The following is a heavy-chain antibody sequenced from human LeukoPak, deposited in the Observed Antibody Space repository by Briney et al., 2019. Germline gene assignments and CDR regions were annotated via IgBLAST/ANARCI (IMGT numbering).Heavy chain of an antibody. CDR2: ISSSSSTI. CDR3: ARGRLGGHFNWMPSPPDY. D-gene: IGHD3-9*01. J-gene: IGHJ4*02. Sequence: GSLRLSCAASGFTFSSYSMNWVRQAPVKGLEWVSYISSSSSTIYYADSVKGRFTVSRDDAANSLYLQMTSLRVEDTAVYYCARGRLGGHFNWMPSPPDYWGQGTLVTVSS. V-gene: IGHV3-48*04. CDR1: GFTFSSYS.